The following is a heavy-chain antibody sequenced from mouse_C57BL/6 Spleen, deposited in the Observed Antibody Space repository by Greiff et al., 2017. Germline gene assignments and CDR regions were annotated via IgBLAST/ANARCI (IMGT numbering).Heavy chain of an antibody. D-gene: IGHD4-1*01. CDR1: GYTFTDYE. Sequence: QVQLKQSGAELVRPGASVTLSCKASGYTFTDYEMHWVKQTPVHGLEWIGAIDPETGGTAYNQKFKGKAILTADKSSSTAYMELRSLTSEDSAVYYCTRPGVPYWYFDVWGTGTTVTVSS. J-gene: IGHJ1*03. CDR3: TRPGVPYWYFDV. V-gene: IGHV1-15*01. CDR2: IDPETGGT.